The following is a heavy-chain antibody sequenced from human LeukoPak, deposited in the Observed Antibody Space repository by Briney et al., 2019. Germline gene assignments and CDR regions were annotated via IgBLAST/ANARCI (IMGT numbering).Heavy chain of an antibody. CDR2: MNPRDNT. J-gene: IGHJ3*02. CDR1: GYTSTRPD. V-gene: IGHV1-8*01. Sequence: ASVKDSCKASGYTSTRPDINWVRQATGRGLEWLGWMNPRDNTGYAQKFQGRVTLTRDKSINTAYMELSSLRSEDTAVYYCARYTQHYGFDIWGQGTMVTVSA. CDR3: ARYTQHYGFDI. D-gene: IGHD3-3*02.